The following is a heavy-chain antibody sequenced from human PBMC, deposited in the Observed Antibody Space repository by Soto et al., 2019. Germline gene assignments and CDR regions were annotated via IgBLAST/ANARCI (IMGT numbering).Heavy chain of an antibody. D-gene: IGHD6-19*01. Sequence: GGSLRLSCAASGFTFSSYSMNWVRQAPGKGLEWVSSISSSSSYIYYADSVKGRFTISRDNAKNSLYLQMNSLRAENTAVYYCARDPPSSGWYNYWGQGTLVTVS. J-gene: IGHJ4*02. CDR3: ARDPPSSGWYNY. CDR1: GFTFSSYS. CDR2: ISSSSSYI. V-gene: IGHV3-21*01.